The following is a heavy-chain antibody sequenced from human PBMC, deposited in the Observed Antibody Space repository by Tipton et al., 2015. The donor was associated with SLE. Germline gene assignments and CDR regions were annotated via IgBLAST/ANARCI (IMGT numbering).Heavy chain of an antibody. J-gene: IGHJ4*01. CDR2: IYYSGST. D-gene: IGHD6-13*01. CDR1: GGSISSGGYY. Sequence: TLSLTCTVSGGSISSGGYYWSWIRQHPGKGLEWIGYIYYSGSTYYNPSLKSRASISVDTSKNQFSLRLTSVTAADTAVYYCATEWYSSTSFDYWGHGTRVSVSS. CDR3: ATEWYSSTSFDY. V-gene: IGHV4-31*03.